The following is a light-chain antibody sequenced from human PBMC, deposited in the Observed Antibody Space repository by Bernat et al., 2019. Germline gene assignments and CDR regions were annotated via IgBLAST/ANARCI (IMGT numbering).Light chain of an antibody. CDR1: QSVSSSY. CDR3: QQYGDSTLT. J-gene: IGKJ1*01. Sequence: EIVLTQSPGTLSLSPGERATLSCRASQSVSSSYLAWYQQKPGQAPRLLIYGASTRATGIPDRFSGSGSGTDFTLTINRLEPEDLAVYSCQQYGDSTLTFGQGTKLEIK. CDR2: GAS. V-gene: IGKV3-20*01.